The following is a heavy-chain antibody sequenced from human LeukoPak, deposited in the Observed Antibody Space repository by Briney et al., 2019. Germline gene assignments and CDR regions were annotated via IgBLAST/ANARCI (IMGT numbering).Heavy chain of an antibody. CDR3: AKDYCSGGSCYLVDY. V-gene: IGHV3-21*04. J-gene: IGHJ4*02. CDR2: ISSSSSYI. D-gene: IGHD2-15*01. CDR1: GFTFSSYS. Sequence: GGSLRLSCAASGFTFSSYSMNWVRQAPGKGLEWVSSISSSSSYIYYADSVKGRFTISRDNAKNSLYLQMNSLRAEDTALYYCAKDYCSGGSCYLVDYWGQGTLVTVSS.